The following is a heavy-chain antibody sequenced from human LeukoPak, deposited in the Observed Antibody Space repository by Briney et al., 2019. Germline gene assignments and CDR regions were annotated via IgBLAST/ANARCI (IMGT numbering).Heavy chain of an antibody. J-gene: IGHJ4*02. CDR2: KSYDGTNK. CDR3: AKVVGAAAAGYFDY. D-gene: IGHD6-13*01. CDR1: GFTFSTYG. V-gene: IGHV3-30*18. Sequence: GGSLRLSCAASGFTFSTYGMHWVRQAPGKGLEWVAVKSYDGTNKYYADSVKGRFTISRDNSKNTLYLQMNSLRAEDTAVYYCAKVVGAAAAGYFDYWGQGTLVTVSS.